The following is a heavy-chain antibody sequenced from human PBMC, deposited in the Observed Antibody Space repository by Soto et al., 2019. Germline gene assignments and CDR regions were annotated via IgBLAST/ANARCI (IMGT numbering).Heavy chain of an antibody. V-gene: IGHV4-30-4*01. CDR3: ARDDKYDTSGIEY. CDR2: INYSGTT. D-gene: IGHD3-22*01. CDR1: GSSISSGGYY. J-gene: IGHJ4*02. Sequence: PSETLSLTCTVSGSSISSGGYYWSWIRQPPGKGLEWIGYINYSGTTYYNPSLKSRVTISVDTSKNQLSLRLSSVTAADTAVYYCARDDKYDTSGIEYWGRGTLVTVSS.